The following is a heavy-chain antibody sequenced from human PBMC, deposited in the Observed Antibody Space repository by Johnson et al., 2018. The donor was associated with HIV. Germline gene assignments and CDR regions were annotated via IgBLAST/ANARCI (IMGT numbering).Heavy chain of an antibody. CDR1: GFTFSSYG. Sequence: HVQLVEYGGGVVQPGRSLRLSCAASGFTFSSYGMHWVRQAPGKGLEWVGVISYDGTHKNYADSVKGRFTIPRDNSKNTLYLKMNSLRAEDTAVYYCAKDGGYSIPWSAFDIWGQGTMVTVSS. CDR2: ISYDGTHK. J-gene: IGHJ3*02. D-gene: IGHD6-13*01. V-gene: IGHV3-30*18. CDR3: AKDGGYSIPWSAFDI.